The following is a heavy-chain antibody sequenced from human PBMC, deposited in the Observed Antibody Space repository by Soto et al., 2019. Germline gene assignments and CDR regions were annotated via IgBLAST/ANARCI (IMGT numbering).Heavy chain of an antibody. CDR2: INPSGGST. CDR1: GYTFTSYY. Sequence: ASVKVSCKASGYTFTSYYMHWVRQAPGQGLEWMGIINPSGGSTSYAQKFQGRDTMTRDTSKSTVYMELSSLRSEDTAVYYCARGPSGYDFPPYGMDVWGQGTTVTVSS. D-gene: IGHD5-12*01. J-gene: IGHJ6*02. CDR3: ARGPSGYDFPPYGMDV. V-gene: IGHV1-46*01.